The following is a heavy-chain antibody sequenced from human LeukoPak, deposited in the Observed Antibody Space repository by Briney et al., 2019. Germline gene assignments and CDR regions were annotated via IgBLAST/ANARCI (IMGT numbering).Heavy chain of an antibody. CDR3: AKGIVVVPAATMDY. CDR2: ISGSGGST. J-gene: IGHJ4*02. D-gene: IGHD2-2*01. CDR1: GFTFSSYA. V-gene: IGHV3-23*01. Sequence: GGSLRLSCAASGFTFSSYAMSWVRQAPGKGLEWVSAISGSGGSTHYADSVKGRFTISRDNSKNTLYLQMNSLRAEDTAIYYCAKGIVVVPAATMDYWGQGTLVTVSS.